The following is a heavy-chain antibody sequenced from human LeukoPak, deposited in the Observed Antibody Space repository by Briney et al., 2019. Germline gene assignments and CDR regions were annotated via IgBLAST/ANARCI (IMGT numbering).Heavy chain of an antibody. V-gene: IGHV1-2*02. CDR1: GYTFTGYY. CDR2: INPNSGGT. Sequence: ASVKVSCKASGYTFTGYYMHWVRQAPGQGLEWMGWINPNSGGTNYAQKLQGRVTMTRDTSISTAYMELSRLRSDDTAVYYCARDAGTYYDFWSGYYAGYWGQGTLVTVSS. J-gene: IGHJ4*02. CDR3: ARDAGTYYDFWSGYYAGY. D-gene: IGHD3-3*01.